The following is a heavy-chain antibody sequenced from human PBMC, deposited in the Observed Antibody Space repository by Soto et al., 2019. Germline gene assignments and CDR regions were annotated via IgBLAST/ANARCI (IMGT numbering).Heavy chain of an antibody. CDR1: GGSISSYY. Sequence: PSETLSLTCTVSGGSISSYYWSWIRQPPGKGLEWIGYIYYSGSTNYNPSLKSRVTISVDTSKNQFSLKLSSVTAADTAVYYCARTIFGVKGNLYFDYWGQGTLVTVSS. V-gene: IGHV4-59*01. CDR2: IYYSGST. D-gene: IGHD3-3*01. J-gene: IGHJ4*02. CDR3: ARTIFGVKGNLYFDY.